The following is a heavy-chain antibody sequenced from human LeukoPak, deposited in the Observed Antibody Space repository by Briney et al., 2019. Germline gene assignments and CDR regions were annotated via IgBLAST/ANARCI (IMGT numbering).Heavy chain of an antibody. D-gene: IGHD1-26*01. Sequence: GGSLRLSCAASGFTFSSYAMSWVRQAPWKGLEWVSAISGSGGSTYYADSVKGRFTISRDNSKNTLYLQMNSLRAEDTAVCYCAKDLGGSCYYCDYWGQGTLVTVSS. V-gene: IGHV3-23*01. J-gene: IGHJ4*02. CDR2: ISGSGGST. CDR3: AKDLGGSCYYCDY. CDR1: GFTFSSYA.